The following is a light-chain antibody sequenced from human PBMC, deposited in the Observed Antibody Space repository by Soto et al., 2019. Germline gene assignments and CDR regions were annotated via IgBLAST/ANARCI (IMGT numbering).Light chain of an antibody. CDR2: DAS. J-gene: IGKJ4*01. V-gene: IGKV3-11*01. CDR1: QSVSSY. CDR3: QQRSNWLT. Sequence: EIVLTQSPATLSLSPWERATLSFRASQSVSSYLAWYQQKPGQAPRLLIYDASNRATGIPARFSGSGSGTDFTLTISSLEPEDFAVYYCQQRSNWLTFGGGTKVDIK.